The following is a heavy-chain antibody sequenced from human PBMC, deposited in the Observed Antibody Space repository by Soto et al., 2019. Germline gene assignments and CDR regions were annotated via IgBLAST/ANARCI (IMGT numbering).Heavy chain of an antibody. CDR3: ARGWGGEYSSSSAASFDY. J-gene: IGHJ4*02. CDR2: TYYRSKWYN. Sequence: SQTLSLTCAISGDSVSSNSAAWNWIRQSPSRGLEWLGRTYYRSKWYNDYAVSVKSRITINPDTSKNQFSLQLNSVTPEDTAVYYCARGWGGEYSSSSAASFDYWGQRTLVTVSS. V-gene: IGHV6-1*01. CDR1: GDSVSSNSAA. D-gene: IGHD6-6*01.